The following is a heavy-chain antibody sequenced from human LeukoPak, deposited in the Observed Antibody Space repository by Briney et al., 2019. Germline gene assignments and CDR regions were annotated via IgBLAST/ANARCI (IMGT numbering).Heavy chain of an antibody. CDR3: ARGLYDYGDYVDY. V-gene: IGHV3-48*03. CDR1: GFSFSSFE. CDR2: ISSSGGMI. D-gene: IGHD4-17*01. Sequence: GGSLRLSCAASGFSFSSFEMNWVRQAPGKGLEWVSYISSSGGMIYYAASVKGRFTISRDNAKNSLSLQMNSLRAEDTAVYYCARGLYDYGDYVDYWGQGTLVTVSS. J-gene: IGHJ4*02.